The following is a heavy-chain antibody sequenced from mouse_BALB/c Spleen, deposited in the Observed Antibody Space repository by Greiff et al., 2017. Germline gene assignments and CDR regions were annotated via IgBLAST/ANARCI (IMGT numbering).Heavy chain of an antibody. V-gene: IGHV1S81*02. CDR1: GYTFTSYW. Sequence: QVQLQQPGAELVKPGASVKLSCKASGYTFTSYWMHWVKQRPGQGLEWIGEINPSNGRTNYNEKFKSKATLTVDKSSSTAYMQLSSLTSEDSAVYYWARSGNFRYDVAMDYWGQGTSVTVSS. D-gene: IGHD2-14*01. CDR3: ARSGNFRYDVAMDY. CDR2: INPSNGRT. J-gene: IGHJ4*01.